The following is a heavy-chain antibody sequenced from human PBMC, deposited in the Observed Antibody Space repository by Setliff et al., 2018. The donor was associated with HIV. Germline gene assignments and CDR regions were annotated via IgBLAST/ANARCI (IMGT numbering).Heavy chain of an antibody. V-gene: IGHV4-59*11. J-gene: IGHJ4*02. CDR3: AKGAGFYGDYTFDH. CDR2: IYSTGST. D-gene: IGHD4-17*01. CDR1: GPSINIHY. Sequence: SETLSLTCTVSGPSINIHYWSWIRQSPGKGFEWIGYIYSTGSTNYNPSLQSRVTISMVASRNQFSLKVTSVTAADTAVYFCAKGAGFYGDYTFDHWGQGRQVTVSS.